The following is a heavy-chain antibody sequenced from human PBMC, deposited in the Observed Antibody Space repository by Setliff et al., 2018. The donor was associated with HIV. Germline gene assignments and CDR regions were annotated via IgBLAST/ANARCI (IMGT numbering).Heavy chain of an antibody. Sequence: SETLPLTCAVSGGSISSDKWWTWVRQSPGKGLEWIGEIYHSGSTNYNPSLKSRVTISVDKSKSQFSLKVTSVTAADTALYYCARAVRSPTTYYYVFDYWGQGTLVTVSS. CDR2: IYHSGST. CDR3: ARAVRSPTTYYYVFDY. D-gene: IGHD3-10*02. V-gene: IGHV4-4*02. CDR1: GGSISSDKW. J-gene: IGHJ4*02.